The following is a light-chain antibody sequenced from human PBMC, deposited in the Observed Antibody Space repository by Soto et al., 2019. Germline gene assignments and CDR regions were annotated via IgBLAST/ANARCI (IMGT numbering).Light chain of an antibody. CDR1: QSVGTW. V-gene: IGKV1-5*01. Sequence: DIQMTQSPSTLSASVGGRVTITCRASQSVGTWAAWYQQKPGKAPKLLIYGASNLESGVPSRFSGSGSGTEFTLTITTLPPDDFATYFCQHYRRNTWSFGPGTKVDI. CDR2: GAS. J-gene: IGKJ1*01. CDR3: QHYRRNTWS.